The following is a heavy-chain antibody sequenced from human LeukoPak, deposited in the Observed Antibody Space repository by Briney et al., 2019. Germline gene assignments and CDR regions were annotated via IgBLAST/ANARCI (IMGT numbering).Heavy chain of an antibody. V-gene: IGHV3-30*03. CDR1: GFTFSGFG. Sequence: PGGSLRLSYVASGFTFSGFGMHWVRQAPGKGLEWVAVISYNARHEYYRDSVKGRFSISRDNSKNTVSLQMDSLTIEDTAVYYCVRGGSPPTSTWSLDEWGQGTLVSVSS. CDR2: ISYNARHE. CDR3: VRGGSPPTSTWSLDE. D-gene: IGHD2-2*01. J-gene: IGHJ4*02.